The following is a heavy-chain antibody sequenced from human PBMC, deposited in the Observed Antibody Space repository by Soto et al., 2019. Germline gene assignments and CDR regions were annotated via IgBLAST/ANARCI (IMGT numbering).Heavy chain of an antibody. J-gene: IGHJ3*02. Sequence: QVQLQESGPGLVKPSQTLSLTCTVSGGSISSGGYYWSWIRQHPGKGLEWIGYIYYSGSTYYNPSLQSRVTISVDTSKNQFSLKLSSVTAADTAVYYCARDGYCSGGSCYPHGAFDIWGQGTMVTVSS. CDR3: ARDGYCSGGSCYPHGAFDI. D-gene: IGHD2-15*01. CDR1: GGSISSGGYY. V-gene: IGHV4-31*03. CDR2: IYYSGST.